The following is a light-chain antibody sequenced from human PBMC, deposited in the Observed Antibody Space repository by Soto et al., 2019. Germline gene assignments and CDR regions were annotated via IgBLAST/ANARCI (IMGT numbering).Light chain of an antibody. V-gene: IGKV1-27*01. CDR2: GAS. CDR1: QGISNY. CDR3: QQYGSSPYT. J-gene: IGKJ2*01. Sequence: DIQMTQSPSSLSAYLGDRVTITCRASQGISNYLAWYQQKPGRLPKLLLFGASTLQSGVPARFSGSGSGTDFTLTISRLEPEDFAVYYCQQYGSSPYTFGQGTKLEIK.